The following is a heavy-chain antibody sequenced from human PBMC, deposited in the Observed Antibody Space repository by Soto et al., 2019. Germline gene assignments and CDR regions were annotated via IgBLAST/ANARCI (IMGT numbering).Heavy chain of an antibody. V-gene: IGHV1-2*02. D-gene: IGHD5-12*01. J-gene: IGHJ4*02. CDR1: GYTFTGYY. Sequence: ASVKVSCKASGYTFTGYYMHWVRQAPGQGLEWMGWINPYRGDTNYAQKLQGRVTMTRDTSITTAYMELRSLTSDDTAVYYCARDLVPGYTGFSDYWGQGTLVTVSS. CDR2: INPYRGDT. CDR3: ARDLVPGYTGFSDY.